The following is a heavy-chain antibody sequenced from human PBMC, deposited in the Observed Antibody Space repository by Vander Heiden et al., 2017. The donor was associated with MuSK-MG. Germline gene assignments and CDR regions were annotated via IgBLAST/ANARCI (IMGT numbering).Heavy chain of an antibody. V-gene: IGHV3-74*01. CDR1: GFTFSNYW. D-gene: IGHD6-19*01. CDR3: ASNVAVTDKAFFDY. J-gene: IGHJ4*02. Sequence: EVHLVESGGGLVQPGGSLRLSCAASGFTFSNYWMHWVRQAAGKGLVWVSRMKSDGTTTRYADSVKGRFTISRDTAKNTLYLQMNSLRAEDTAVYYCASNVAVTDKAFFDYWGQGTLVTVSS. CDR2: MKSDGTTT.